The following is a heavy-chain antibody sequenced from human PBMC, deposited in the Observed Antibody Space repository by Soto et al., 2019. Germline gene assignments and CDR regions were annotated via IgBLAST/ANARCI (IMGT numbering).Heavy chain of an antibody. CDR2: IKQDGSEK. D-gene: IGHD1-26*01. CDR1: GFIFGNFW. J-gene: IGHJ4*02. V-gene: IGHV3-7*01. CDR3: ARGTGGATSSGKDQFDY. Sequence: EVQLVESGGGLVQPGGSLRLSCAGSGFIFGNFWMTWVRQAPGKGLEWVANIKQDGSEKYYVDSVKGRFTISRDNVTYSLYLQMNSLRSEDTAVYYCARGTGGATSSGKDQFDYWGQGTLVPVSS.